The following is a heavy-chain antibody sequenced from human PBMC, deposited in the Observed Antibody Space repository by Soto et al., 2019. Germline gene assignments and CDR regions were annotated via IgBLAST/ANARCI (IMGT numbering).Heavy chain of an antibody. J-gene: IGHJ5*02. V-gene: IGHV4-30-4*01. D-gene: IGHD1-26*01. CDR1: GGSISSGDYY. CDR2: MYYSGST. Sequence: QVQLQESGPGLVKPSQTLSLTCTVSGGSISSGDYYWNWIRQPPGKGLEWIGYMYYSGSTYYNPSLKSRVTISVDTSKNHFSLNLASVTAADTAVYYCARNGLVADTAWFDPWGQGTLVTVSS. CDR3: ARNGLVADTAWFDP.